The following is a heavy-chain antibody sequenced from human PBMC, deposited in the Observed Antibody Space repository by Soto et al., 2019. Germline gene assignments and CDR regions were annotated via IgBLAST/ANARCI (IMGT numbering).Heavy chain of an antibody. Sequence: GASVKVSCKASGYTFTSYAMHWVRQAPGQRLEWMGWINAGSGNTKYSQKFQGRVTITRDTSASTAYMELNSLKMEDTAVYYCTADSRQIFGGVWLDYWGLGTLVTVSS. D-gene: IGHD3-10*01. CDR3: TADSRQIFGGVWLDY. CDR2: INAGSGNT. V-gene: IGHV1-3*01. J-gene: IGHJ4*02. CDR1: GYTFTSYA.